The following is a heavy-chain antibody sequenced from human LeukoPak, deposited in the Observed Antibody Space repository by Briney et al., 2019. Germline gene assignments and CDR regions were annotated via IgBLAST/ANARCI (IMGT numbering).Heavy chain of an antibody. D-gene: IGHD3-22*01. CDR1: GYTLTELS. V-gene: IGHV1-18*01. Sequence: ASVKVSCKVSGYTLTELSMHWVRQAPGQGLEWMGWISAYNGNTGYAQKLQDRVTMTTDTSTSTAYMEMRSLTSDDTAVYYCARDSSGWCWPRKDYWGQGTLVTVSS. J-gene: IGHJ4*02. CDR3: ARDSSGWCWPRKDY. CDR2: ISAYNGNT.